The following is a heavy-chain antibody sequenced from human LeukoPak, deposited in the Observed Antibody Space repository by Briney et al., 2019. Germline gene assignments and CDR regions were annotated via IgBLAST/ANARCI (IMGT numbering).Heavy chain of an antibody. CDR2: IYYSGTT. Sequence: AGTLSLTCTVSGGSFSSSSHYWGWIRQAPGKGMAWLGSIYYSGTTYYNPSLKSRLTRSSDTPKNQFTLKLTSVTAADTAVYYCARLSPIWYFGWGQGTLVSVS. D-gene: IGHD6-13*01. CDR3: ARLSPIWYFG. CDR1: GGSFSSSSHY. V-gene: IGHV4-39*01. J-gene: IGHJ4*02.